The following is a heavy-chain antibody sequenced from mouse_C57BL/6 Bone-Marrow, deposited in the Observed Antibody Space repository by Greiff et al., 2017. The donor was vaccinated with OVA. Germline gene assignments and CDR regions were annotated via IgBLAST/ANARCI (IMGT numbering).Heavy chain of an antibody. V-gene: IGHV1-81*01. J-gene: IGHJ1*03. Sequence: VQLLQSGAELARPGASVKLSCKASGYTFTSYGISWVKQRTGKGLEWIGEIYPSSGNTYYNEKLKGKATLTADKSSITAYMELRSLTSADSAVFIWVGYFGSSHWYFDVWGTGTTVTVSS. CDR3: VGYFGSSHWYFDV. CDR2: IYPSSGNT. CDR1: GYTFTSYG. D-gene: IGHD1-1*01.